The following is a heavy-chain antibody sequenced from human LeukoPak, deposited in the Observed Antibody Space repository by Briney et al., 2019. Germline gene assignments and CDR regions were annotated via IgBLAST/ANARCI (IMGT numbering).Heavy chain of an antibody. CDR2: INAGNGNT. V-gene: IGHV1-3*01. J-gene: IGHJ4*02. CDR1: GYTFTIYA. Sequence: ASVNVSCKASGYTFTIYAMHWVRQAPGQRLEWMGWINAGNGNTKYSQKFQGRVTITRDTSASTAYMELSSLRSEDTAVYYCARSSSGYSPTDYWGQGTLVTVSS. CDR3: ARSSSGYSPTDY. D-gene: IGHD3-22*01.